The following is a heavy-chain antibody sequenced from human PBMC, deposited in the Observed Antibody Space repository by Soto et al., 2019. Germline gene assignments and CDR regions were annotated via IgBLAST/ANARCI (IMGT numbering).Heavy chain of an antibody. V-gene: IGHV1-46*01. CDR3: ARAERVGSGWLHDPFDI. J-gene: IGHJ3*02. CDR2: INPSVGST. CDR1: GYTFTGNY. Sequence: GASVKVSCKASGYTFTGNYVHWVRQSPGQGLEWMGIINPSVGSTIYAQKFQGRVTMTRDTSTSTVYMELSSLRSDDTAVYYCARAERVGSGWLHDPFDIWGQGPMVTVSS. D-gene: IGHD6-19*01.